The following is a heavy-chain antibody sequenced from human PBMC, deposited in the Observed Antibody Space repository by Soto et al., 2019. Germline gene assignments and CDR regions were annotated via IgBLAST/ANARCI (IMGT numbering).Heavy chain of an antibody. CDR3: VTPGEDY. CDR1: GFTFGSYW. V-gene: IGHV3-7*05. D-gene: IGHD3-16*01. J-gene: IGHJ4*02. Sequence: EVQLVESGGGLVQPGGSLTLSCAASGFTFGSYWMGWVRQAPGKGLEWLATINQDGSEKYYMDSVKGRFTISRDNAKKSRYLQMNSLRVEDTAVYYCVTPGEDYWGQGTLVTVSS. CDR2: INQDGSEK.